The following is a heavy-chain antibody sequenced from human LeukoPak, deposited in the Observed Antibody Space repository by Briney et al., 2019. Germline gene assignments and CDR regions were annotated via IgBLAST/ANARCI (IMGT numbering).Heavy chain of an antibody. CDR2: IYSGGST. V-gene: IGHV3-53*01. D-gene: IGHD3-22*01. Sequence: GGSLRLSCAASGFTFRNYWMHWVRQAPGKGLEWVSVIYSGGSTYYADSVKGRFTISRDNSKNTLYLQMNSLRAEDTAVYYCARDEGYYYDSSGYYPGNRFDYWGQGTLVTVSS. CDR1: GFTFRNYW. CDR3: ARDEGYYYDSSGYYPGNRFDY. J-gene: IGHJ4*02.